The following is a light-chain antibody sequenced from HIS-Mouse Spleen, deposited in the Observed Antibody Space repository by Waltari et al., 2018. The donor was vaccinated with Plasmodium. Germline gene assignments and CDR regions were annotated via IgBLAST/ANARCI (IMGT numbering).Light chain of an antibody. Sequence: QSALTQPRSVSGSPGQSVTISCTGTSSDVGGYHYVSWYQPHPGKAPKLMIYDVSKRPSGVPDRFSGSKSGNTASLTSSGLQAEYEADYYCCSYAGSYTYVFGTGTKVTVL. CDR2: DVS. CDR3: CSYAGSYTYV. CDR1: SSDVGGYHY. J-gene: IGLJ1*01. V-gene: IGLV2-11*02.